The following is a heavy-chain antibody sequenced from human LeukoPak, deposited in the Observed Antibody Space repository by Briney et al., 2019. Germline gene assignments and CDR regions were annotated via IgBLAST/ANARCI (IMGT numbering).Heavy chain of an antibody. D-gene: IGHD3-16*01. V-gene: IGHV3-23*01. Sequence: PGGSLRLSCAASGFTFRSYAMNWVRQAPGKGLEWVSTISSSGRSTYYADSVKGRFTTSRDNSKNTVYLLMNSLRAEDTAVYYCAKDGPASWGYFDYWGQGTPVTVSS. J-gene: IGHJ4*02. CDR1: GFTFRSYA. CDR3: AKDGPASWGYFDY. CDR2: ISSSGRST.